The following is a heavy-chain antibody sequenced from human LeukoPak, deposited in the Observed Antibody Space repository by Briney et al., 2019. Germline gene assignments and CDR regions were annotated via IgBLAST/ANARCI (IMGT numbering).Heavy chain of an antibody. J-gene: IGHJ4*02. V-gene: IGHV1-18*01. D-gene: IGHD2-2*01. CDR3: ARDGTSTDDY. Sequence: ASVKVSCKTSGYTFSNFGINWVRQAPGQGLEWMGWISGNNDNPNYGQKFQGRFTATTDSSTSTAYMELRNLTFDDTAVYYCARDGTSTDDYWGQGTLVTVSS. CDR2: ISGNNDNP. CDR1: GYTFSNFG.